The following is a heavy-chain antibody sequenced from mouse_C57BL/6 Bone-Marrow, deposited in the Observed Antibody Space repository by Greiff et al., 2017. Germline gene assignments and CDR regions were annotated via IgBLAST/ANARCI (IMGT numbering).Heavy chain of an antibody. D-gene: IGHD1-1*02. CDR1: GYTFTTYP. CDR3: ARGGNDGGYYFAY. V-gene: IGHV1-47*01. CDR2: FHPYNDDT. Sequence: QVQLKESGAELVKPGASVKMSCKASGYTFTTYPIEWMKQTHGKSLEWIGNFHPYNDDTKYNEKFKGKATLTVEKSSSTVYLELSRLTSDDSAVYYCARGGNDGGYYFAYWGQGTTLTVSS. J-gene: IGHJ2*01.